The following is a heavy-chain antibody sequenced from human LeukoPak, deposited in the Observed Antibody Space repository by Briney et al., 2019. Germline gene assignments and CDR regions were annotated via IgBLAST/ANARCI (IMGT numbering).Heavy chain of an antibody. CDR2: IHYSGST. CDR3: ARDLMGIAYRGAFYY. Sequence: SETLSLTCTVSGGSISSYYWSWIRQPPGKGLEWIGYIHYSGSTNYNPSLKSRVTISVDTSKNQFSLKLSSVTAADTAVYYCARDLMGIAYRGAFYYWGQGTLVTVSS. D-gene: IGHD6-13*01. CDR1: GGSISSYY. J-gene: IGHJ4*02. V-gene: IGHV4-4*08.